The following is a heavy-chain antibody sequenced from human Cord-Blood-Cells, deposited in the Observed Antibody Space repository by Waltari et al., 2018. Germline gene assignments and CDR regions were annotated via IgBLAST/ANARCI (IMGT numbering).Heavy chain of an antibody. D-gene: IGHD5-18*01. CDR1: CCSISRGRYY. CDR3: ARDLCYSYGSNWIDP. CDR2: IYYSGST. J-gene: IGHJ5*02. Sequence: QAQLQDSSPGLAKPSQTLSLTCTVSCCSISRGRYYWSWIRQHPGKGPEWIGYIYYSGSTDYNPSHMNWVPMSVDTSKVQFSLTLRVVAGADTAVYYCARDLCYSYGSNWIDPGGQGTLVTVAS. V-gene: IGHV4-31*03.